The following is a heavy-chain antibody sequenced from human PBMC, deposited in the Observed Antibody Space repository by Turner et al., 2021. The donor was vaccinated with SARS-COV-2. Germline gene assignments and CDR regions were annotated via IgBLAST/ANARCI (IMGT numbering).Heavy chain of an antibody. CDR1: VFTFSNYA. V-gene: IGHV3-30-3*01. CDR3: ARDREDCSSSSCYEAY. D-gene: IGHD2-2*01. Sequence: QVQLVETGGGVVQPGRSLRLSCAASVFTFSNYAMHWVRQAPGKGLEWVVFMSYDGSYKYYADSVKGRFTISRDNSKNTLYLQMNSLRAEDTAVYYCARDREDCSSSSCYEAYWGQGTLVTVSS. CDR2: MSYDGSYK. J-gene: IGHJ4*02.